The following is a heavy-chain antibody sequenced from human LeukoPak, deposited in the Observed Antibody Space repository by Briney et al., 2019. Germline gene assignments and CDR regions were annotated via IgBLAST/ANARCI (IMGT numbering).Heavy chain of an antibody. CDR2: IRYDGTNK. CDR3: TRNQGYCTGGGCYIDY. J-gene: IGHJ4*02. Sequence: GGSLRLSCAASGFTFASYVVHWVRHAPGKGLEWVALIRYDGTNKYYTDSVKGRFTISKDNSKNTLYLQMNSLRAEDTAVYYCTRNQGYCTGGGCYIDYWGQGTLVTVSS. D-gene: IGHD2-8*02. V-gene: IGHV3-30*02. CDR1: GFTFASYV.